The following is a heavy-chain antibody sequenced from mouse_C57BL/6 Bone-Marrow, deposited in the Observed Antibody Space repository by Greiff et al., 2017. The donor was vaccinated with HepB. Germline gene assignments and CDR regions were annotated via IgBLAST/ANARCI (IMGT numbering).Heavy chain of an antibody. CDR1: GYTFTDYE. V-gene: IGHV1-15*01. D-gene: IGHD1-1*01. CDR2: IDPETGGT. CDR3: TPGSSSWYFDY. J-gene: IGHJ2*01. Sequence: QVQLKQSGAELVRPGASVTLSCKASGYTFTDYEMHWVKQTPVHGLEWIGAIDPETGGTAYNQKFKGKAILTADKSSSTAYMELRSLTSEDSAVYYCTPGSSSWYFDYWGQGTTLTVSS.